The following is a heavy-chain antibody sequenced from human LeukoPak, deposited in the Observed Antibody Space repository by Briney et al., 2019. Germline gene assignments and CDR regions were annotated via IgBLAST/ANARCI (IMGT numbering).Heavy chain of an antibody. Sequence: GGSLRLSCEASGFTFSSYWMSWVRQAPGKGLEWVANIKQDGSEKYYVDSVKGRFTISRDNAKNSLYLQMYSLRADDTAVYYCARDATVGGGDYWGQGTLVTVSS. J-gene: IGHJ4*02. CDR1: GFTFSSYW. CDR2: IKQDGSEK. V-gene: IGHV3-7*01. CDR3: ARDATVGGGDY. D-gene: IGHD1-26*01.